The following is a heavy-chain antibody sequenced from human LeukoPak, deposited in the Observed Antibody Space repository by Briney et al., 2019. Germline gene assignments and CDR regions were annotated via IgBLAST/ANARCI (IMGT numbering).Heavy chain of an antibody. D-gene: IGHD6-19*01. Sequence: GGSLRLSCAASGFTFSNYGVSWVRQAPGKGLEWVSGVSGSGRTTYFADSVKGRFTISRDNSKNTVYLQMDSLRADDTAVYYCARGLGYTSGWLYFDSWGQGTLVTVSS. CDR2: VSGSGRTT. J-gene: IGHJ4*02. V-gene: IGHV3-23*01. CDR3: ARGLGYTSGWLYFDS. CDR1: GFTFSNYG.